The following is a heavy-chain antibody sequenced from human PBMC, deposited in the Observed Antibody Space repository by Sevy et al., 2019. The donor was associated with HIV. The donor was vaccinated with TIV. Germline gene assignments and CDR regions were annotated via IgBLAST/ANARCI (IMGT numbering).Heavy chain of an antibody. J-gene: IGHJ4*02. Sequence: GGSLRLSCAASGFTFSNYGMHWVRQAPGKGLEWVAVIRNDGSNKYYADSVKGRFTISRDNSKNTLYLQMNSLRVEDTAVYFCARGGDFNDRSAKRDFDYWGQGTPVTVSS. D-gene: IGHD3-22*01. CDR2: IRNDGSNK. V-gene: IGHV3-33*01. CDR3: ARGGDFNDRSAKRDFDY. CDR1: GFTFSNYG.